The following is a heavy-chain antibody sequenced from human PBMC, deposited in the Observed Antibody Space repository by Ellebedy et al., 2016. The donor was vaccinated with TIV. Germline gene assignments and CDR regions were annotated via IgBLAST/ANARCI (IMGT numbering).Heavy chain of an antibody. CDR2: ISTGGAT. V-gene: IGHV3-23*01. CDR1: GFTFSNYA. D-gene: IGHD4-23*01. CDR3: ARDPVGVGPAFDI. Sequence: PGGSLRLSCAASGFTFSNYAMGWVRQAPGEGLEWVSTISTGGATYYADSVKGRFTISRDNSKDTLYLQMNSLRAEDTAIYYCARDPVGVGPAFDIWGQGTMVTVSS. J-gene: IGHJ3*02.